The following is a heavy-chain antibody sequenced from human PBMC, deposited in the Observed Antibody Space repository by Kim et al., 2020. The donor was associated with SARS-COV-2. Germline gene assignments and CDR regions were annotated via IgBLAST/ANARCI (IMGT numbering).Heavy chain of an antibody. D-gene: IGHD7-27*01. CDR1: GYAFTSYY. V-gene: IGHV1-2*04. CDR2: LNPNSGVT. CDR3: ARNGDAIVPNFDY. J-gene: IGHJ4*02. Sequence: ASVKVSCKTSGYAFTSYYLHWVRQAPGQGLEWMAWLNPNSGVTNCAQKFQGWVTVTRDTSITTAYLELSGLKSGDTAVYYCARNGDAIVPNFDYWGQGTL.